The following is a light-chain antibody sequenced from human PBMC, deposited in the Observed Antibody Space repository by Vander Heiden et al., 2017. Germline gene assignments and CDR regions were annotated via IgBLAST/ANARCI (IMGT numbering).Light chain of an antibody. Sequence: RIACGGNNIGSKSVHWYQQEPGQAPVLVIYGDSDRPSGIPERFSGSNSGNTATLTISRVEAGDEADYYCQVWDGSSDHVVFGGGTKLTVL. CDR1: NIGSKS. V-gene: IGLV3-21*02. CDR3: QVWDGSSDHVV. CDR2: GDS. J-gene: IGLJ3*02.